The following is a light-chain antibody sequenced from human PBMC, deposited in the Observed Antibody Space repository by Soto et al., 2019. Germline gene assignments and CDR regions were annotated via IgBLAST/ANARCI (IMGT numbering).Light chain of an antibody. CDR1: QSVSSSY. J-gene: IGKJ1*01. V-gene: IGKV3-20*01. CDR2: GAS. Sequence: EIVLTQSPGTLSLSPGERATLSCRDSQSVSSSYLAWYQQKPGQAPRLLIYGASNRATGIPDRFSGSGSGTVFTLTISRLESEDFAVYYCLQYDSSPRTFGQGTKVEIK. CDR3: LQYDSSPRT.